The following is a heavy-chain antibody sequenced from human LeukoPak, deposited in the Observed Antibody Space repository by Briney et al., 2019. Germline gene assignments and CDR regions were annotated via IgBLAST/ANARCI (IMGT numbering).Heavy chain of an antibody. CDR1: GFNFRNYD. Sequence: GGSLRLSCAASGFNFRNYDMSWVRQAPGEGLEWVSGLSGSGGRTYYADSVKGRFTISRDNSKNTLYLQMNSLRAEGTAVYYCAKDSQYSGSYYGFNWFDPWGQGTLVTVSS. J-gene: IGHJ5*02. D-gene: IGHD1-26*01. CDR2: LSGSGGRT. V-gene: IGHV3-23*01. CDR3: AKDSQYSGSYYGFNWFDP.